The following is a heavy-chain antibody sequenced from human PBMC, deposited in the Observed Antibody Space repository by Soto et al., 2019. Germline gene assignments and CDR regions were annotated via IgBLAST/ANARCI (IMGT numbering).Heavy chain of an antibody. CDR2: IDPRDSYS. CDR1: GYNFTKYW. V-gene: IGHV5-10-1*01. D-gene: IGHD2-8*01. J-gene: IGHJ6*02. Sequence: KRGGESLKISCQTSGYNFTKYWISWVRQMPGKGLEWMGKIDPRDSYSNYSPSFQGHVTISVDKSISTAYLQWNSLKASDTAMYYCARHRPAYAVDDYGMDVWGQGTTVTVSS. CDR3: ARHRPAYAVDDYGMDV.